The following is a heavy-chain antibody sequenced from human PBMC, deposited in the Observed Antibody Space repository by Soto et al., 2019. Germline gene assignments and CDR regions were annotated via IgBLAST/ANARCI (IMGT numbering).Heavy chain of an antibody. Sequence: GGSLRLSCAASGFTVSTSQMTWVRQSPGKGLEWVSYIFVTSSTIYHADSVKNRFTVSRDNARNSVSLVMNRLRAEDTGVYYCARDKDWAFDYWGQGTLVTVSS. CDR1: GFTVSTSQ. D-gene: IGHD3-9*01. J-gene: IGHJ4*02. CDR3: ARDKDWAFDY. CDR2: IFVTSSTI. V-gene: IGHV3-48*04.